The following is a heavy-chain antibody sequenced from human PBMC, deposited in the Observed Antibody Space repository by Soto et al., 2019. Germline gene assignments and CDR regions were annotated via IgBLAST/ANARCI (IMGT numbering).Heavy chain of an antibody. CDR3: ARGNSHASGPARGYMDV. CDR1: GFTVSGNY. CDR2: IYVSGNT. Sequence: EVQLVESGGGLVLPGESLRLSCAASGFTVSGNYMIWVRQAPGKGLEWVSTIYVSGNTNYADSVKGRFTISRDISKNTLYLQMNSLGAEDTAVYYCARGNSHASGPARGYMDVWGKGTTVTVSS. D-gene: IGHD3-10*01. J-gene: IGHJ6*03. V-gene: IGHV3-66*01.